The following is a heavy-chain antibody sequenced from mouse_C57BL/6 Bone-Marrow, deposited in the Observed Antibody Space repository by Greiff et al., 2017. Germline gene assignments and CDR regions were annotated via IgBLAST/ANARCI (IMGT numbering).Heavy chain of an antibody. D-gene: IGHD2-10*01. CDR3: ARPAYYGNYVRFAD. J-gene: IGHJ3*01. Sequence: EVQLVESGGDLVKPGGSLKLSCAASGFTFSSYGMSWVRQTPDKRLEWVATISSGGSYTYYPDSVKGRITISRYNPTHTLYLQMSSLKSEDTAMYYCARPAYYGNYVRFADWGQGTLVTVSA. CDR2: ISSGGSYT. CDR1: GFTFSSYG. V-gene: IGHV5-6*01.